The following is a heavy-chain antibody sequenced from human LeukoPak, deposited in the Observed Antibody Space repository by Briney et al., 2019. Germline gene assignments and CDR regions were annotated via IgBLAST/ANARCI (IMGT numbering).Heavy chain of an antibody. J-gene: IGHJ4*02. Sequence: GGSPRLSSTDSGFTFSMYWMSWVRQAPGKGLEWLASIKPDGSAAIYVDSMKGRFTISRDNAKNSLYLQMNSLTVEDTAVYYCATHSDWRFDFWGQGTLVTVSS. CDR2: IKPDGSAA. CDR3: ATHSDWRFDF. V-gene: IGHV3-7*01. D-gene: IGHD6-19*01. CDR1: GFTFSMYW.